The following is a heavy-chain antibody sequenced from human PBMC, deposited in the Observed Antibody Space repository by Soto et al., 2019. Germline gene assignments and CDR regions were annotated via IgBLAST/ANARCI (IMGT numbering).Heavy chain of an antibody. CDR3: ARGGISHWAYFYYKDV. V-gene: IGHV4-34*01. Sequence: SETLSLTCVVSGGSLIDYFWSWIRQPPGMALEWIGEINHLGSINYNPSLKSRVTMSVDTSKNQFSLTLNSVTAADTATYYCARGGISHWAYFYYKDVWDRGTTVTVSS. CDR2: INHLGSI. D-gene: IGHD2-21*01. CDR1: GGSLIDYF. J-gene: IGHJ6*03.